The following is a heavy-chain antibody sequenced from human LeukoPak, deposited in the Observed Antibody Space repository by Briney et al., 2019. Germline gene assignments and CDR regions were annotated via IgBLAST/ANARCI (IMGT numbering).Heavy chain of an antibody. CDR1: GFTFSNYW. CDR2: IKSDGRT. Sequence: GGSLRLSCAAAGFTFSNYWMHWVRQAPGKGLVWVSRIKSDGRTNYAHSVNGRFTISRDNAKNTVSLQMNSLRAEDTGVYYCARAPSEIGGYYPEYFRHWGQGTLATVSS. D-gene: IGHD3-22*01. J-gene: IGHJ1*01. CDR3: ARAPSEIGGYYPEYFRH. V-gene: IGHV3-74*01.